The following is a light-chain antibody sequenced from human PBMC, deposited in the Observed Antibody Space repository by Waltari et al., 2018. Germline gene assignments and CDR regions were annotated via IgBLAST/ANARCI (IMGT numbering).Light chain of an antibody. CDR1: HLGAQF. CDR3: QSWVGKVV. Sequence: YDLTQPPSVSVSPGQTATIPCYGDHLGAQFVSWYQQRPGQSPFLVLYQDFKRPSGIPERFSGSNSGNTATLTISGAQAMDEADFYCQSWVGKVVFGGGTKLTV. J-gene: IGLJ2*01. CDR2: QDF. V-gene: IGLV3-1*01.